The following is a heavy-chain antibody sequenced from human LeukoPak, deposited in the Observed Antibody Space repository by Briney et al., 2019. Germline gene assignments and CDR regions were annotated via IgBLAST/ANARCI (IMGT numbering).Heavy chain of an antibody. D-gene: IGHD3-10*01. CDR1: GFTFSTYS. J-gene: IGHJ4*02. V-gene: IGHV3-48*02. CDR2: ITDSSRTI. CDR3: ARAYGSGSSPFDY. Sequence: PGGSLRLSCAASGFTFSTYSMNWVRQAPGEGLEWVSFITDSSRTIYYADSVKGRFTISRDNAKNSLYLQMSSLRDEDTAVYYCARAYGSGSSPFDYWGQGTLVTVSS.